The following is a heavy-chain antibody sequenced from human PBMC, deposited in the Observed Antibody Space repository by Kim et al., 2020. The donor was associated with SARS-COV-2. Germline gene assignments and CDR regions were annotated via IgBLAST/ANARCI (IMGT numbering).Heavy chain of an antibody. J-gene: IGHJ6*02. CDR1: GDSVSSNNAA. CDR3: ARQYTSPAPYCGLDV. D-gene: IGHD6-19*01. V-gene: IGHV6-1*01. CDR2: TYYRSKWYN. Sequence: SQTLPLTCAVSGDSVSSNNAAWNWIRQSPSRGLEWLGRTYYRSKWYNDYAVSVRSRIIINPDTSKNQFSLQLSSVTPEDTAVYYCARQYTSPAPYCGLDVWGQGTTVTVSS.